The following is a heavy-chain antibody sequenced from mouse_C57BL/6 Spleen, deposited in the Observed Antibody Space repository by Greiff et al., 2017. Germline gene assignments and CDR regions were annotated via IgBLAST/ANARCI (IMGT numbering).Heavy chain of an antibody. J-gene: IGHJ2*01. CDR3: AKPLRLYGSSYNFDY. CDR2: ILPGSGST. V-gene: IGHV1-9*01. CDR1: GYTFTGYW. Sequence: VQLQQSGAELMKPGASVKLSCKATGYTFTGYWIEWVKQRPGHGLEWIGEILPGSGSTNYNEKFKGKATFTADTSSNTAYMQLSSLTTEDSAIYYCAKPLRLYGSSYNFDYWGQGTTLTVSS. D-gene: IGHD1-1*01.